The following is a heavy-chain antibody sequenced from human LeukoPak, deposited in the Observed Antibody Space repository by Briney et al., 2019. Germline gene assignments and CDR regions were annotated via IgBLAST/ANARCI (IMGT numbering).Heavy chain of an antibody. V-gene: IGHV3-74*01. D-gene: IGHD6-13*01. CDR3: ARIITAAAADW. CDR1: GVTISGYW. Sequence: PGGSLRLSCVASGVTISGYWMHWVRQAPGKGLAWVSRVDSDGTTTRYADSVKGRFTISRDNAKNTVYLQMNSLRAEGTAVYYCARIITAAAADWWGQGTLLAVSP. CDR2: VDSDGTTT. J-gene: IGHJ4*02.